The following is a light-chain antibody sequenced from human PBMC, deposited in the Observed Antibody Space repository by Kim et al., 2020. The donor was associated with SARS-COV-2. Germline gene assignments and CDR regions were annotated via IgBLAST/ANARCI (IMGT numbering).Light chain of an antibody. Sequence: LSPGERATLSCRARQSVSSSSVAWYQQKPGQAPRLLSYGASSRAPGIPDRFRGSGSGTDFSLTISRLGPEEFAVYYCQQYGSSPRFGGGAKVDSK. V-gene: IGKV3-20*01. CDR1: QSVSSSS. CDR3: QQYGSSPR. J-gene: IGKJ4*01. CDR2: GAS.